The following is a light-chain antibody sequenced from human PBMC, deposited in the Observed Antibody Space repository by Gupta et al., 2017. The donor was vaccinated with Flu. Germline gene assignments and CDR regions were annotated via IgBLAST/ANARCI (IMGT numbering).Light chain of an antibody. Sequence: QLVLTQSPSASASLGASVKLTCTLSSGHSSYAIAWHQQQPEKGPRYLMKFNSDRSHSKGDGIPDRFSGSSSGAERYLTISSLQSEDEADYYCQTWGTGIQVFGGGTKLTVL. J-gene: IGLJ2*01. CDR2: FNSDRSH. V-gene: IGLV4-69*01. CDR3: QTWGTGIQV. CDR1: SGHSSYA.